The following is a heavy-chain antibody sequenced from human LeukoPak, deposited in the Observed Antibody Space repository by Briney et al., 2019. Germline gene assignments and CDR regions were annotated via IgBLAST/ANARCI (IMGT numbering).Heavy chain of an antibody. CDR1: GFTFSKYW. CDR3: ARDQDYYGSGSYYNLIDY. J-gene: IGHJ4*02. Sequence: PGGSLRLSCAASGFTFSKYWMHWVRQAPGKGLVWVSRIKSDGSSTSYADSVKGRFTISRDNAKNTLYLQMNSLRAEDTAVYYCARDQDYYGSGSYYNLIDYWGQGTLVTVSS. CDR2: IKSDGSST. V-gene: IGHV3-74*01. D-gene: IGHD3-10*01.